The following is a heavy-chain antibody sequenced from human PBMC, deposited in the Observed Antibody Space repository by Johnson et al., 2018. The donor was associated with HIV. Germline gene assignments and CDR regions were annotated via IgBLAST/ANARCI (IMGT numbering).Heavy chain of an antibody. CDR3: ARGYTWNDVSI. D-gene: IGHD1-1*01. V-gene: IGHV3-30*03. CDR2: ISYDGSDK. Sequence: VQLVESGGGVVQPGRSLRLSCVASGFTFSSYGMNWVRQAPGKGLEWVAVISYDGSDKYYADSVKGRLTISRDNSKNTLYLQMNSLRTVDTAVYYCARGYTWNDVSIWGQGTMVTVSS. J-gene: IGHJ3*02. CDR1: GFTFSSYG.